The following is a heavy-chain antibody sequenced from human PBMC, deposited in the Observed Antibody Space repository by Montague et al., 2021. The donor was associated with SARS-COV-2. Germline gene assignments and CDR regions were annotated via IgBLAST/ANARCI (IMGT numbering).Heavy chain of an antibody. D-gene: IGHD2-2*02. CDR3: ARLGDGVVPSPILGVVPYYSYYYMDV. V-gene: IGHV4-34*01. CDR1: GGSFSTYS. J-gene: IGHJ6*03. CDR2: IHHGGST. Sequence: SETLSLTCAVHGGSFSTYSWNWIRQPPGKGLEWIGEIHHGGSTNYNPSLKSRVTISAGTSKNQFSLKLTSVAAADTAVYYCARLGDGVVPSPILGVVPYYSYYYMDVWGKGTMVTVSS.